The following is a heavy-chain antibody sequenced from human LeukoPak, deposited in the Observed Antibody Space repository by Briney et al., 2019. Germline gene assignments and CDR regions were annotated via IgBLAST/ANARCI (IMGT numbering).Heavy chain of an antibody. CDR2: IYYSGST. V-gene: IGHV4-59*08. CDR3: ARGPDYDFWSGYYRGYYYYYMDV. CDR1: GGSFSGYY. Sequence: PSETLSLTCAVYGGSFSGYYWSWIRQPPGKGLEWIGYIYYSGSTNYNPSLKSRVTISVDTSKNQFSLKLSSVTAADTAVYYCARGPDYDFWSGYYRGYYYYYMDVWGKGTTVTVSS. D-gene: IGHD3-3*01. J-gene: IGHJ6*03.